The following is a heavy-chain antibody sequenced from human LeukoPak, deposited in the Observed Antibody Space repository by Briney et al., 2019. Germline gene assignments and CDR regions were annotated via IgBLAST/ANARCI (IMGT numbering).Heavy chain of an antibody. CDR2: VHYSGST. J-gene: IGHJ4*02. CDR1: GGSISYLC. V-gene: IGHV4-59*01. Sequence: SETLSLTCTVSGGSISYLCWSWILQPPGKGLEWIGYVHYSGSTNYNPSLKSRVTMSVDTSKDQFSLKLSSVTAADTAAYYCAREVVAAAGTVDYWGQGTLVTVSS. CDR3: AREVVAAAGTVDY. D-gene: IGHD2-15*01.